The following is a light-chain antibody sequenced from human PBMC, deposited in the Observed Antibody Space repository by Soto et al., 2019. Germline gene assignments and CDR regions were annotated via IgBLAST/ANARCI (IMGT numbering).Light chain of an antibody. V-gene: IGKV1-39*01. J-gene: IGKJ4*01. CDR2: AAS. Sequence: DIPMTQSPSSLSASLGDRVTITCRASQNINNHLNWYQQRPGKAPKVLIWAASSLQRGVPSRFTGCGSGTDFTLTINSLQREDFATYYCQQSSSTPLTFGGGTKVEIK. CDR1: QNINNH. CDR3: QQSSSTPLT.